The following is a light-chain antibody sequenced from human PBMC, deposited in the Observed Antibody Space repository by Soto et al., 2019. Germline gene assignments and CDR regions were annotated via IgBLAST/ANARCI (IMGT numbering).Light chain of an antibody. Sequence: EIVLTQSPGTLSLSPGDRATLSCRASQSISSSYLAWYQQKRGQAPRLLIYAASSRATGIPDRFSGSGSGTDFTLAISRLEPEDFAVYYCQHYGTSSWTFGQGTKVEIK. CDR2: AAS. V-gene: IGKV3-20*01. J-gene: IGKJ1*01. CDR3: QHYGTSSWT. CDR1: QSISSSY.